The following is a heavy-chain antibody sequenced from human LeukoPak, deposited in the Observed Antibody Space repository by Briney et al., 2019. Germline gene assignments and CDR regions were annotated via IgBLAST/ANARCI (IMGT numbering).Heavy chain of an antibody. CDR1: GFTFDDYA. D-gene: IGHD3-22*01. Sequence: PGGSLRLSCAASGFTFDDYAMHWVRQAPGKGLEWVSGISWNSGSIGYADSVKGRFTISRDNAKNSLYLQMNSLRAEDMALYYCAKDMGDYYDSGPRAFDIWGQGTMVTVSS. CDR2: ISWNSGSI. V-gene: IGHV3-9*03. CDR3: AKDMGDYYDSGPRAFDI. J-gene: IGHJ3*02.